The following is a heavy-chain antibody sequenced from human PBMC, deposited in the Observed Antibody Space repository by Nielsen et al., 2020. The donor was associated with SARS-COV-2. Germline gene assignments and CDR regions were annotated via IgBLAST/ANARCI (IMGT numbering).Heavy chain of an antibody. CDR1: GYTFTSYG. CDR3: ARITPSSGWDY. J-gene: IGHJ4*02. CDR2: ISPYNGNT. V-gene: IGHV1-18*01. Sequence: ASVKVSCKASGYTFTSYGICWVRQAPGQGLEWMGWISPYNGNTNYAQKFQGRVTMTRDTSANTAYMELSSLSSEDTAVYYCARITPSSGWDYWGQGTLVTVSS. D-gene: IGHD6-19*01.